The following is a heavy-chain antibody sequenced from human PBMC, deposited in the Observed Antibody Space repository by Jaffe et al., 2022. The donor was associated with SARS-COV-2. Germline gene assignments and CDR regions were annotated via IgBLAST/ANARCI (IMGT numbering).Heavy chain of an antibody. CDR3: ARNGGGFGKFPGHFLDL. J-gene: IGHJ6*04. CDR1: GFTVSSTY. D-gene: IGHD3-10*01. V-gene: IGHV3-53*02. CDR2: LYFDGST. Sequence: EVQLVETGGGLIQPGGSLRLSCAASGFTVSSTYMSWVRQAPGKGLEWVSALYFDGSTYYADSVKGRFTISRDNSKNTLFLQLNSLRVDDTALYYCARNGGGFGKFPGHFLDLWGKGTTVTVSS.